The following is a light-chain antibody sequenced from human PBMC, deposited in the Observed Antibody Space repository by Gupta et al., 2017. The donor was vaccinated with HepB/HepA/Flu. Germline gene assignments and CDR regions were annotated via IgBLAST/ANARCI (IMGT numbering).Light chain of an antibody. CDR3: QAYYSSLTASV. V-gene: IGLV1-40*01. CDR2: PNN. J-gene: IGLJ2*01. CDR1: SSNIGAGYD. Sequence: QSVLTQPTSVSGAPGQRVTLSCTGSSSNIGAGYDVHWYQHLPGTAPKLLIYPNNNRPSGVPDRFPASKSGTSASLAITGLQAEDEADYYCQAYYSSLTASVFGGGTKLTVL.